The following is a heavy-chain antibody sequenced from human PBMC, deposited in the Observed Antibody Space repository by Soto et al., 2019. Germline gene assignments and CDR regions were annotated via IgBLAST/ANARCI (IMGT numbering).Heavy chain of an antibody. D-gene: IGHD3-3*01. CDR3: AREWDTIFGVVITSYYFDY. V-gene: IGHV3-7*01. CDR2: IKQDGSEK. CDR1: GFTFSSYW. Sequence: GGSLRLSCAASGFTFSSYWMSWVRQAPGKGLEGVANIKQDGSEKYYVDSGKGRFTISRDNAKNSLYLQMNSLRAEDTAVYYCAREWDTIFGVVITSYYFDYWGQGTLVTVSS. J-gene: IGHJ4*02.